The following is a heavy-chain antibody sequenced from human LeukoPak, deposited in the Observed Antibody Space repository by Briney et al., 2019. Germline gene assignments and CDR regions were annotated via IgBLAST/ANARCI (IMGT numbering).Heavy chain of an antibody. CDR3: ARSTMVIHY. D-gene: IGHD2-2*01. CDR1: GFTFSSYS. Sequence: GGSLRLSCAASGFTFSSYSMSWVRQAPGKGLEWVSVIYSSGSTYYADSVKGRFTISRDNSKNTLYLQMNSLRAEDTAVYYCARSTMVIHYWGQGTLVTVSS. V-gene: IGHV3-66*01. CDR2: IYSSGST. J-gene: IGHJ4*02.